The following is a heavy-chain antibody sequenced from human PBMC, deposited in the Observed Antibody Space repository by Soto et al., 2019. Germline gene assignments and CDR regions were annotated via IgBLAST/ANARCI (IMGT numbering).Heavy chain of an antibody. CDR2: INAGNGNT. D-gene: IGHD6-13*01. J-gene: IGHJ2*01. V-gene: IGHV1-3*01. Sequence: ASVKVSCKASGYTFTSYAMHWMRQAPGQRLEWMGWINAGNGNTKYSQKFQGRVTITRDTSASTAYMELSSLRSDDTAVYYCARVSSSWSWYFDLWGRGTLVTVSS. CDR3: ARVSSSWSWYFDL. CDR1: GYTFTSYA.